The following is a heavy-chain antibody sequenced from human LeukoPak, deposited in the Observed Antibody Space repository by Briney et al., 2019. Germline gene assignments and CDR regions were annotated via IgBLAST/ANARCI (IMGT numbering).Heavy chain of an antibody. CDR1: GYTFISYG. J-gene: IGHJ4*02. CDR2: ISTYNDNT. CDR3: ARGGGAYYFDY. V-gene: IGHV1-18*01. D-gene: IGHD3-16*01. Sequence: ASVKVSCKASGYTFISYGISWVRQAPGQGLEWMGWISTYNDNTNYAQKFQGRVTMTTDTSTSTAYMELRSLRSDDSAAYYCARGGGAYYFDYWGQGTLVTVSS.